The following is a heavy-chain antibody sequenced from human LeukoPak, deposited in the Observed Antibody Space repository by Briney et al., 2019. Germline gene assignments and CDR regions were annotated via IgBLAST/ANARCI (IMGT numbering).Heavy chain of an antibody. J-gene: IGHJ4*02. Sequence: PGGSLRLSCAASGFPFNAYWMTWVRQAPGKGLEWVANIRQDGDTKYYVDSVKGRFTISRDNAKNSLYLQMNSLRDEDTAVYYCARADSGSYYGYWGQGTLVTVSS. CDR1: GFPFNAYW. V-gene: IGHV3-7*01. CDR2: IRQDGDTK. CDR3: ARADSGSYYGY. D-gene: IGHD1-26*01.